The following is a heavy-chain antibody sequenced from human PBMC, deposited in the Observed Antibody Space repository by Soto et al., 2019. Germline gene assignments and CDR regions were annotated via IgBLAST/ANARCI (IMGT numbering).Heavy chain of an antibody. CDR1: GYTFTSYG. Sequence: QVQLVQSGAEVKKPGASVKVSCKASGYTFTSYGISWVRQAPGQGLEWMGWISTYTGNTKKAQELHGRVTMTTDPAPSPAYMELRSLLADDPAVNYCARDSPPVDYWGQGTLVTGPS. J-gene: IGHJ4*02. CDR2: ISTYTGNT. V-gene: IGHV1-18*01. CDR3: ARDSPPVDY.